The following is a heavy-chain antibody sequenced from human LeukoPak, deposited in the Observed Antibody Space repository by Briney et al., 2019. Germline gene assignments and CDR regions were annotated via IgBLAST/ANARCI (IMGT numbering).Heavy chain of an antibody. J-gene: IGHJ4*02. CDR3: SRENGAFSPFGY. D-gene: IGHD2-8*01. V-gene: IGHV4-4*02. Sequence: SGTLSLTCGVSGGSISNTNWWSWVRQPPGQGLEWIGEISLTGLTHYNPSLESRVTVSLNKSKNQLSLNLTSVTAADTAVYYCSRENGAFSPFGYWGQGTPVTVLS. CDR2: ISLTGLT. CDR1: GGSISNTNW.